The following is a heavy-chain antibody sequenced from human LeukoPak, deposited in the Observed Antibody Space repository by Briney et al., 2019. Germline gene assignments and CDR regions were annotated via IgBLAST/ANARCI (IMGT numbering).Heavy chain of an antibody. D-gene: IGHD3-9*01. CDR2: ISGYNGNT. CDR1: GYTFTGYG. V-gene: IGHV1-18*01. Sequence: ASVKVSCKASGYTFTGYGLSWVRQAPGQGLEWMGWISGYNGNTNYAQKFQGRVTMTMDTSTNIAYMELGSLRSDDTAVYFCARFSLRYFDWLLSDSWFGPWGQGTLVTVSS. CDR3: ARFSLRYFDWLLSDSWFGP. J-gene: IGHJ5*02.